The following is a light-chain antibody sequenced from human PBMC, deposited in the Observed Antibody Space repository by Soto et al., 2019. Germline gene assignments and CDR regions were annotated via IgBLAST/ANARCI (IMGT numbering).Light chain of an antibody. CDR2: DAS. CDR1: QNINNY. CDR3: QQTKSFPFT. Sequence: DIQMTQSPSSLSASVGDRVTITCQASQNINNYLNWYQQKPGRAPKLLIYDASNLEAGVPSRFRGSGSGTDFTFTISSVQPEDFATYYCQQTKSFPFTFGQGTRLDIK. J-gene: IGKJ2*01. V-gene: IGKV1-33*01.